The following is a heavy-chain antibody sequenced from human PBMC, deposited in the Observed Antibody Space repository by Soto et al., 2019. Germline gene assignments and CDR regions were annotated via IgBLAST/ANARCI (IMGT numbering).Heavy chain of an antibody. V-gene: IGHV3-21*01. CDR3: ARRPDVPAAIGYYYYMDV. CDR1: GFTFFHYA. CDR2: ISSSSSYI. D-gene: IGHD2-2*01. J-gene: IGHJ6*03. Sequence: PGGSLRLSCAASGFTFFHYAMTWVRQTPGKGLEWVSSISSSSSYIYYADSVKGRFTISRDNAKNSLYLQMNSLRAEDTAVYYCARRPDVPAAIGYYYYMDVWGKGTTVTVSS.